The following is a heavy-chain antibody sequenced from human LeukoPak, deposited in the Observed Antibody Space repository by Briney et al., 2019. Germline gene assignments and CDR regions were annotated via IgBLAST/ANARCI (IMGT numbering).Heavy chain of an antibody. CDR1: GFTFSSYS. CDR3: AKDRAPYSSQSPPFDY. D-gene: IGHD6-13*01. CDR2: IRYDGSNK. J-gene: IGHJ4*02. V-gene: IGHV3-30*02. Sequence: GGSLRLSCAASGFTFSSYSMNWVRQAPGKGLEWVAFIRYDGSNKYYADSVKGRFTISRDNSKNTLYLQMNSLRAEDTAVYYCAKDRAPYSSQSPPFDYWGQGALVTVSS.